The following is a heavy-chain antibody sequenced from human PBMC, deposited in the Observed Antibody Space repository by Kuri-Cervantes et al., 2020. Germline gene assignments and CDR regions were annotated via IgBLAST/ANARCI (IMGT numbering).Heavy chain of an antibody. V-gene: IGHV3-30*03. J-gene: IGHJ6*02. Sequence: GGSLRLSCAASGFTFSSYSMNWVRQAPGRGLEWVAVISNDGSNKYYADSVKGRFTISRDNSKNTLYLQMNSLRAEDTAVYYCVSSGYYYYYGMDVWGQGTTVTVSS. CDR2: ISNDGSNK. CDR3: VSSGYYYYYGMDV. CDR1: GFTFSSYS. D-gene: IGHD3-22*01.